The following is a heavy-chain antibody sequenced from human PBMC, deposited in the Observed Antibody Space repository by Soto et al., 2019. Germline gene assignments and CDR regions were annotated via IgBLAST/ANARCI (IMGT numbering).Heavy chain of an antibody. Sequence: SETLSLTCTVSVDSISSSSFSWGWILQPPGKGLEWIGTIYYAGNTYFSPSRKSRVSISVDKSTNQFSLRLSSVTAADTAVYYCASPPKAVSGYFNYWGQGALVTVSS. V-gene: IGHV4-39*01. CDR3: ASPPKAVSGYFNY. CDR2: IYYAGNT. J-gene: IGHJ4*02. CDR1: VDSISSSSFS. D-gene: IGHD3-3*01.